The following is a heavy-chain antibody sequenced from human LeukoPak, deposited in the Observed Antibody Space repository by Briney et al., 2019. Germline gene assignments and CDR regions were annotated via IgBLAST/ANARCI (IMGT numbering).Heavy chain of an antibody. CDR1: GFTFSTFS. J-gene: IGHJ4*02. D-gene: IGHD6-19*01. Sequence: GGSLRLSCAASGFTFSTFSMNWVRQAPGKGLEWLSYISSSSSPIYYADSVKGRFTISRDNAKNSLYLQMNSLRDEDTAVYYCATEDSGRFHWGQGTLVTVSS. CDR3: ATEDSGRFH. V-gene: IGHV3-48*02. CDR2: ISSSSSPI.